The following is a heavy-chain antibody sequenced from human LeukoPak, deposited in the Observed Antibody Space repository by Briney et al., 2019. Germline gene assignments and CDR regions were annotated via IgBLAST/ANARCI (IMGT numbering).Heavy chain of an antibody. CDR3: ARGYRGARYYFDY. J-gene: IGHJ4*02. CDR2: IYYSGST. Sequence: PSETLSLTCTVSGGSISSRGYYWSWIRQHPGKGLEWIGYIYYSGSTYYNPSLKSRVTISVDTSKNQFSLKLSSVTAADTAVYYCARGYRGARYYFDYWGQGTLVTVSS. V-gene: IGHV4-31*03. D-gene: IGHD3-10*01. CDR1: GGSISSRGYY.